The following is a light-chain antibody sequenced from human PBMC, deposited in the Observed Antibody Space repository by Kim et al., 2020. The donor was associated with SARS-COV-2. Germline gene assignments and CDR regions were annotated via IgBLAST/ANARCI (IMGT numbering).Light chain of an antibody. V-gene: IGLV1-40*01. CDR2: DNT. J-gene: IGLJ1*01. CDR3: QSYDSSLSGYV. CDR1: SANIGAGYD. Sequence: QGGTTSCTGRSANIGAGYDVHWYQQLPGTAPKLLIYDNTNRPSGVPDRFSGSKSGTSASLAITGLQAEDEADYYCQSYDSSLSGYVFGTGTKVTVL.